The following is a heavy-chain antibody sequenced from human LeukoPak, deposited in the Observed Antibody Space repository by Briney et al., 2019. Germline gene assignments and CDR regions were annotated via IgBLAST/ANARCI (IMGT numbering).Heavy chain of an antibody. V-gene: IGHV4-31*03. CDR1: GGSISCGGYY. Sequence: SETLSLTCTVSGGSISCGGYYWSWIRQHPGKGLEWIGYIYYSGSTYYNPSLKSRVTISVDTSKNQFSLKLSSETAADTAVYYCARALDGALFWSGYYSPSYFDYWGQGTLVTVSS. CDR2: IYYSGST. D-gene: IGHD3-3*01. J-gene: IGHJ4*02. CDR3: ARALDGALFWSGYYSPSYFDY.